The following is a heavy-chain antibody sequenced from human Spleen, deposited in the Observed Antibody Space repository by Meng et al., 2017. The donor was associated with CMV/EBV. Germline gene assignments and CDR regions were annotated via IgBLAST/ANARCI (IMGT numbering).Heavy chain of an antibody. V-gene: IGHV5-51*01. J-gene: IGHJ6*02. D-gene: IGHD2-2*01. CDR2: IYPGDSDT. CDR3: ARSEHSSTSRSNCMDV. CDR1: RYSFTSYW. Sequence: KVSCKGSRYSFTSYWIGWVRQMPGKGLEWMGIIYPGDSDTRYSPSFQGQVTISADKSISTAYLQWSSLKASDTAMYYCARSEHSSTSRSNCMDVWGQGTTVTVSS.